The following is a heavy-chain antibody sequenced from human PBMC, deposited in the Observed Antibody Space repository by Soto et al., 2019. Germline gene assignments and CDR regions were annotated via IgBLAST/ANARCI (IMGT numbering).Heavy chain of an antibody. J-gene: IGHJ5*02. CDR1: GGTFSSYA. D-gene: IGHD2-2*01. CDR2: IIPIFGTA. V-gene: IGHV1-69*01. Sequence: QVQLVQSGAEVKKPGSSVKVSCKASGGTFSSYAISWVRQAPGQGLEWMGGIIPIFGTANYAQKFQGRVTITADESTSTAYMELSSLRSEDTAVYYCAREGAVVVVTAALNWFDPWGQGTLVNVSS. CDR3: AREGAVVVVTAALNWFDP.